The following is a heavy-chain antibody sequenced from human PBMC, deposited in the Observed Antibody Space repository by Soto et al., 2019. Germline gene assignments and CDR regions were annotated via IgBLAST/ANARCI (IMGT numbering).Heavy chain of an antibody. D-gene: IGHD2-2*01. CDR3: AKGHYRLLYFDY. V-gene: IGHV3-23*01. CDR2: ISGSGGST. J-gene: IGHJ4*02. Sequence: SGGSLRLSCAASGFTFSSYAMSWVRQAPGKGLEWVSAISGSGGSTYYADSVKGRFTISRDNSKNTLYLQMNSLRAEDTAVYYCAKGHYRLLYFDYWGQGTLVTVSS. CDR1: GFTFSSYA.